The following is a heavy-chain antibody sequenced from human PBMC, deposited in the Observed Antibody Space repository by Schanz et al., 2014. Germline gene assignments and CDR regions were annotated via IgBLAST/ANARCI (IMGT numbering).Heavy chain of an antibody. V-gene: IGHV1-46*03. Sequence: QVQLVQSGAEAKKPGASVKVSCKASGYTFVSYSMHWVRQAPGQGLEWMGIINPSGGGTSYALRYQDRVTVTRDTSRSTVYMELSSLRTEDTAVYYCASAPTAYRSDTSYLGTPFDYWGQGTLVTVSS. CDR1: GYTFVSYS. CDR3: ASAPTAYRSDTSYLGTPFDY. CDR2: INPSGGGT. D-gene: IGHD2-2*01. J-gene: IGHJ4*02.